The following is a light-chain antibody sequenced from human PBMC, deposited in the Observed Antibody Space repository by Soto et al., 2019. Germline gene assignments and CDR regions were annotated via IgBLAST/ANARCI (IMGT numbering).Light chain of an antibody. V-gene: IGLV2-8*01. Sequence: QSVLTQPPSASGSPGQSVTISCTGTKSDIGVYDFVSWYQHHPGKAPRLIIYEVVQRPSGVPDRFSGSKSGNTASLTVSGLQAEDEAEYYCSSYAGYSTSVVFGGGTKLTVL. J-gene: IGLJ2*01. CDR2: EVV. CDR1: KSDIGVYDF. CDR3: SSYAGYSTSVV.